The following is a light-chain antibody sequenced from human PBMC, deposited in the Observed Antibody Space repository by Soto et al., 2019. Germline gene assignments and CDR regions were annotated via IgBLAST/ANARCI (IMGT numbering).Light chain of an antibody. V-gene: IGLV2-14*01. CDR2: EVS. Sequence: QSALTQPASVSGSPGQSITISCTGTSSDVGGYNYVSWYQHHPGKAPKLMIYEVSNRPSGVSNRFSGSKSGNTASLTISGIQAEDEADYYCSSHTSISTVVFGGGTKLTVL. J-gene: IGLJ2*01. CDR1: SSDVGGYNY. CDR3: SSHTSISTVV.